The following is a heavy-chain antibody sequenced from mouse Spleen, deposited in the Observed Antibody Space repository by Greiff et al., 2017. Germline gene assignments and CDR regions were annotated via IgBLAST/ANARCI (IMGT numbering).Heavy chain of an antibody. V-gene: IGHV1-54*01. CDR1: GYAFTNYL. CDR2: INPGSGGT. CDR3: ARIGIYYGNCWYFDV. J-gene: IGHJ1*01. D-gene: IGHD2-1*01. Sequence: VQLQQSGAELVRPGTSVKVSCKASGYAFTNYLIEWVKQRPGQGLEWIGVINPGSGGTNYNEKFKGKATLTADKSSSTAYMQLSSLTSEDSAVYFCARIGIYYGNCWYFDVWGAGTTVTVSS.